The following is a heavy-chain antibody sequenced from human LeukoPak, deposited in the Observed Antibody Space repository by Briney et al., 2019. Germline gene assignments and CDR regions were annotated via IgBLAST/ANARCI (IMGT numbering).Heavy chain of an antibody. Sequence: SETLSLTCTVSGGSISSSSYYWGWIRQPPGKGLEWIGSIYHSGSTNYNPSLKSRVTISVDKSKNQFSLKLSSVTAADTAVYYCARDSHSSSWPNFDYWGQGTLVTVSS. J-gene: IGHJ4*02. CDR2: IYHSGST. CDR1: GGSISSSSYY. D-gene: IGHD6-13*01. V-gene: IGHV4-39*07. CDR3: ARDSHSSSWPNFDY.